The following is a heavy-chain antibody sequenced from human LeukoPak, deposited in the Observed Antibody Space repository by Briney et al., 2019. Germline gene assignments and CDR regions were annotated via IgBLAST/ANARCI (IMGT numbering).Heavy chain of an antibody. CDR1: GGSISSGSYY. V-gene: IGHV4-61*02. CDR3: ARDSDYYGSGSYYLFDY. CDR2: IYTSGST. J-gene: IGHJ4*02. D-gene: IGHD3-10*01. Sequence: PSETLSLTCTVSGGSISSGSYYWSWIRQPAGKGLEWIGRIYTSGSTNYNPSLKSRVTISVDTSKNQFSLKMSSVTAADTAVYYCARDSDYYGSGSYYLFDYWGQGTLVTVSS.